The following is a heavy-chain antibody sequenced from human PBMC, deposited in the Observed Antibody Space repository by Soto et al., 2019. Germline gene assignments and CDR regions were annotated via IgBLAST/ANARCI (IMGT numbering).Heavy chain of an antibody. V-gene: IGHV4-39*01. D-gene: IGHD6-6*01. CDR2: IYYSGST. CDR1: GGSISSSSYY. J-gene: IGHJ4*02. CDR3: ASDPDKRPSGYSSSYY. Sequence: QLQLQESGPGLVKPSETLSLTCTVSGGSISSSSYYWGWIRQPPGKGLEWIGSIYYSGSTYYNPSLKSRVTISVDTSKNQFSLKLSSVTAADTAVYYCASDPDKRPSGYSSSYYWGQGTLVTVSS.